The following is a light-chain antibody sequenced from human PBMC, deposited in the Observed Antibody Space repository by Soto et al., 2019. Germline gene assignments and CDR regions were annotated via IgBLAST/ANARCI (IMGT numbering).Light chain of an antibody. CDR3: QQSYTTASIT. Sequence: DIQMTQSPSSLSASVGDRVTITCRASQSISRNLNWYQHKPGKAPKLLIYAASSLKNGVPSRFSGGGYGTEFTLSISSLQPEDFGTYYCQQSYTTASITFGQGTRLEIK. V-gene: IGKV1-39*01. CDR2: AAS. J-gene: IGKJ5*01. CDR1: QSISRN.